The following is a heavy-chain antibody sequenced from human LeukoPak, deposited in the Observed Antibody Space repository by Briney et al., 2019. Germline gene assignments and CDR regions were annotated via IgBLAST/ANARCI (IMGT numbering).Heavy chain of an antibody. D-gene: IGHD6-19*01. CDR1: GYTFTSYG. CDR2: IIAYNGNT. CDR3: ARGVAVARYGMDV. V-gene: IGHV1-18*01. J-gene: IGHJ6*02. Sequence: ASVKVSCKASGYTFTSYGISWLRQAPGQGLEWMGWIIAYNGNTNYAQKLQGRVTMTTDTSTSTAYMDLRSLRSDDTAVYYCARGVAVARYGMDVWGQGTTVTVSS.